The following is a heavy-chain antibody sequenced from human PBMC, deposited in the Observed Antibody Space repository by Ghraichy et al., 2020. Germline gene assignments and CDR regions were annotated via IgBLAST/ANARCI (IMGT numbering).Heavy chain of an antibody. CDR1: GFTFSDYY. Sequence: GSLRLSCAASGFTFSDYYMSWIRQAPGKGLEWVSYISSSGSTIYYADSVKGRFTISRDNAKNSLYLQMNSLRAEDTAVYYCARAYCSSTSCYQSPNYYYGMDVWGQGTTVTVSS. V-gene: IGHV3-11*01. CDR2: ISSSGSTI. D-gene: IGHD2-2*01. J-gene: IGHJ6*02. CDR3: ARAYCSSTSCYQSPNYYYGMDV.